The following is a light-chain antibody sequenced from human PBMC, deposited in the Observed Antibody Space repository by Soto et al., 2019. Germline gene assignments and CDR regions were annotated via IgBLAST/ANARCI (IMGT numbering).Light chain of an antibody. V-gene: IGLV1-40*01. CDR3: QSYDSSLSGSV. CDR1: RSNIGAGYD. J-gene: IGLJ2*01. CDR2: GNS. Sequence: QAVVTQPPSVSGAPGQRVTISCTGSRSNIGAGYDVHWYRHLPGTAPKLLIYGNSNRPSGVPDRFSGSKSGTSASLAITGLQAEDEADYYCQSYDSSLSGSVFGGGTQLTVL.